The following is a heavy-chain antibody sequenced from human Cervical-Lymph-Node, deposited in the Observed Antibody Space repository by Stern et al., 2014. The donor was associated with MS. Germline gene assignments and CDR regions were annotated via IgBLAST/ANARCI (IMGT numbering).Heavy chain of an antibody. D-gene: IGHD2-15*01. Sequence: EDQLVESEGGLVKPGVSLRLSCAASGFPFSNAWMSWVRQAPWKGLQWVGRIKSKIEGEATDYAAPMKGRFTISRDDSKNTLFLQMNGLKTEDTAVYYCTTVGLQDLWGQGTLVTVSS. CDR1: GFPFSNAW. CDR3: TTVGLQDL. CDR2: IKSKIEGEAT. V-gene: IGHV3-15*01. J-gene: IGHJ4*02.